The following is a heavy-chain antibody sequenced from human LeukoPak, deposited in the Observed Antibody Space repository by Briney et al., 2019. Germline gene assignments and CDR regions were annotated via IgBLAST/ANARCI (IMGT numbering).Heavy chain of an antibody. D-gene: IGHD1-26*01. J-gene: IGHJ6*03. CDR3: ARDPYSGNYRTYYYYYMDV. V-gene: IGHV3-21*01. Sequence: PGGSLRLSCADSGFTFSNYNMNWVRQAPGKGMEWVSSITSSGSYTFYADSVNARFTISRDNAKNSLYLQMDSLGPEDTAVYYCARDPYSGNYRTYYYYYMDVWGKGTTVTISS. CDR1: GFTFSNYN. CDR2: ITSSGSYT.